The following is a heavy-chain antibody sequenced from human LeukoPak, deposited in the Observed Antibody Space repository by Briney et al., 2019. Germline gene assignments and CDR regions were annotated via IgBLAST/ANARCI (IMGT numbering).Heavy chain of an antibody. Sequence: PSQTLSLTCTVSGGSISSGGYYWSWIRQHPGKGLEWIGYIYYSGSTYYNPSLKSRVTMSVDTSKNQFSLKLSSVTAADTAVYYCARDREVIAPEKDYYYYYMDVWGKGTTVTVSS. CDR2: IYYSGST. CDR1: GGSISSGGYY. D-gene: IGHD3-16*02. V-gene: IGHV4-31*03. J-gene: IGHJ6*03. CDR3: ARDREVIAPEKDYYYYYMDV.